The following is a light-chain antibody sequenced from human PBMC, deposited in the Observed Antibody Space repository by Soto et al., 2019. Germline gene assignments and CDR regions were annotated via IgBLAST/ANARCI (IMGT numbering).Light chain of an antibody. V-gene: IGLV2-23*02. Sequence: QSALTQPASVSGSPGQSITISCTGTSSDIGSYDLVSWYQQHPGKAPKLMIHEVTKWPSGVSNRFSCSKSGNTASLTISGLQAEDEADYYCCSYAGSSSPNWVFGGGTKLTVL. CDR2: EVT. CDR1: SSDIGSYDL. CDR3: CSYAGSSSPNWV. J-gene: IGLJ3*02.